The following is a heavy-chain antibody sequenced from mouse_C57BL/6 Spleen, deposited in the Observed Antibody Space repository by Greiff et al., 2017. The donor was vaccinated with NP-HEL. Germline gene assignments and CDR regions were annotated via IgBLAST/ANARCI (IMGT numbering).Heavy chain of an antibody. Sequence: QVQLQQPGAELVKPGASVKLSCKASGYTFTSYWMQWVKQRPGQGLEWIGEIDPSDSYTNYNQKFKGKATLTVDTSSSTAYMQLSSLTSEDSAVYYCARSHYDYDVSYFDYWGQGTTLTVSS. CDR1: GYTFTSYW. D-gene: IGHD2-4*01. V-gene: IGHV1-50*01. CDR3: ARSHYDYDVSYFDY. CDR2: IDPSDSYT. J-gene: IGHJ2*01.